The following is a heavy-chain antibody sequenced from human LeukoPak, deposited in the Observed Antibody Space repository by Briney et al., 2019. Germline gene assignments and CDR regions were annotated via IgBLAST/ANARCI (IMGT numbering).Heavy chain of an antibody. V-gene: IGHV3-23*01. Sequence: GGSLRPSCAASGFTFSDYYMSWIRQAPGKGLEWVSAISGSGGSTYYADSVKGRFTISRDNSKNTLYLQMNSLRAEDTAVYYCAKVRDSSGYYYVSHYLDYWGQGTLVTVSS. D-gene: IGHD3-22*01. CDR3: AKVRDSSGYYYVSHYLDY. CDR1: GFTFSDYY. CDR2: ISGSGGST. J-gene: IGHJ4*02.